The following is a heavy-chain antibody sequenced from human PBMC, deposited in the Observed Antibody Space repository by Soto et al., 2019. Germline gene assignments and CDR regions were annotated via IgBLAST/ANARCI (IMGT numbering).Heavy chain of an antibody. CDR2: IFASSAPI. J-gene: IGHJ4*02. CDR3: ARDKDWAFDY. Sequence: PGGSLRLSCVASGFTFSSYSMVWVRQAPGKGLEWVSYIFASSAPIYYADSVKGRFTVSRDNAKNSLFLFLDSLRAEDTAVYYCARDKDWAFDYWGQGTLVTVSS. D-gene: IGHD3-9*01. CDR1: GFTFSSYS. V-gene: IGHV3-48*04.